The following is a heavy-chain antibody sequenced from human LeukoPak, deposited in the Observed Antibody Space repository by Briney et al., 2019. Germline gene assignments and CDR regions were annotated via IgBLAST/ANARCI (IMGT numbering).Heavy chain of an antibody. D-gene: IGHD6-6*01. CDR2: ISKSGDSI. CDR3: ARERSSEYAFDI. J-gene: IGHJ3*02. V-gene: IGHV3-11*04. CDR1: GFTFSDYY. Sequence: KPGGSLRLSCVASGFTFSDYYMSWFRQAPGKGLEWVSYISKSGDSIYYADSVKGRFTISRDNAKNSLYLQMNSLRAEDTAVYYCARERSSEYAFDIWGQGTMVTVSS.